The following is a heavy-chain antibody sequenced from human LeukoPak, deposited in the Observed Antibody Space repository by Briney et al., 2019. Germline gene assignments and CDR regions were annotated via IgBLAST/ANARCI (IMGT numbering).Heavy chain of an antibody. CDR2: IIHSGHT. J-gene: IGHJ4*02. CDR1: GGSFNDYY. CDR3: ARGVLVKVYAAFDH. D-gene: IGHD2-8*01. Sequence: PSETLSLTCTVYGGSFNDYYWTLIRLSTGKGLEWVGEIIHSGHTNYNPSLGSRVSLSVDTSKRQFSLKLTSVTAADTAVYFCARGVLVKVYAAFDHWGQGTLVTVSS. V-gene: IGHV4-34*01.